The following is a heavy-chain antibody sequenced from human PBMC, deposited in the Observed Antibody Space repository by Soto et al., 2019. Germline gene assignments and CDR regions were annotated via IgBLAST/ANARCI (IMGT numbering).Heavy chain of an antibody. CDR2: ISAYNGNT. V-gene: IGHV1-18*01. J-gene: IGHJ4*02. Sequence: GASVKVSCKASGYTFTSYGISWVRQAPGQGLEWMGWISAYNGNTNYAQKLQGRVTMTTDTSTSTVYMELTILRSEDAAVYYCARDYLSSKLSLSYFDFLGQGTLVTVSS. D-gene: IGHD2-2*01. CDR1: GYTFTSYG. CDR3: ARDYLSSKLSLSYFDF.